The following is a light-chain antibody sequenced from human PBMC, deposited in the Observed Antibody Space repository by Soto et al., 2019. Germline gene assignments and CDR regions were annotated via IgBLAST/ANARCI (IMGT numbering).Light chain of an antibody. V-gene: IGKV3-11*01. Sequence: EIVLTQSPATLSLSPGERVTLSCRASQSVSSYLAWYQQKPGQAPRLLIYDASNRATGIPARFSGSGSGTDFSLTISSLEPEDSAVYYCQERSSWYTFGQGTKLEIK. J-gene: IGKJ2*01. CDR1: QSVSSY. CDR2: DAS. CDR3: QERSSWYT.